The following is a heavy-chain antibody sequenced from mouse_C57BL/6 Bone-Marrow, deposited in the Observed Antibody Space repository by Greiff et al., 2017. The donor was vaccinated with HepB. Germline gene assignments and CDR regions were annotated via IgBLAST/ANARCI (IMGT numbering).Heavy chain of an antibody. D-gene: IGHD1-1*01. CDR2: MYPENGDT. CDR3: TTVFITTVVATKDYASDY. J-gene: IGHJ4*01. CDR1: GFNIKDDY. V-gene: IGHV14-4*01. Sequence: QLQQSGAELVRPGASVRLSCTASGFNIKDDYMHWVKQRPEQGLEWIGWMYPENGDTEYASKFQGKATITADTSSNTAYLQLSSLTSEDTAVYYCTTVFITTVVATKDYASDYWGQGTSVTVSS.